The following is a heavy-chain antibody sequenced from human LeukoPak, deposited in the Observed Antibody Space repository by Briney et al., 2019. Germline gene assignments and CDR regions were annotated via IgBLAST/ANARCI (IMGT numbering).Heavy chain of an antibody. J-gene: IGHJ4*02. D-gene: IGHD4-11*01. CDR3: ASGLTPYSNLVVGY. CDR2: INHSGST. Sequence: SETQSLTCAVYGGSFSGYYWSWIRQPPGKGLEWIGEINHSGSTNYNVSLKSRVTISVDTSKKQFSLKMSSVTAADTAVYYCASGLTPYSNLVVGYWGQGTLVTVSS. CDR1: GGSFSGYY. V-gene: IGHV4-34*01.